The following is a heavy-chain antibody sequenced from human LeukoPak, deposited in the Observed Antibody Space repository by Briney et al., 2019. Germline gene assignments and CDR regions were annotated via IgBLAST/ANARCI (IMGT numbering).Heavy chain of an antibody. CDR2: IYYSGYT. Sequence: SETLSLTCTVSGGSLSSSSYYWGWIRQPPGKGLEWIGSIYYSGYTYYNPSLKSRVTISIDTSKNQFSLKVSSVTAADTAVYYCARILFSDCSNTSCYPDSWGQGTLVTVSS. V-gene: IGHV4-39*07. D-gene: IGHD2-2*01. CDR3: ARILFSDCSNTSCYPDS. J-gene: IGHJ4*02. CDR1: GGSLSSSSYY.